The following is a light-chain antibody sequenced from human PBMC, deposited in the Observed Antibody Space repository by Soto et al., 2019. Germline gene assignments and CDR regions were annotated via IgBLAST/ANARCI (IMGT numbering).Light chain of an antibody. CDR3: QSYDSGLSGVL. CDR1: SSNIGAGYD. CDR2: GNS. V-gene: IGLV1-40*01. J-gene: IGLJ2*01. Sequence: QSVLTQPPSVSGAPGQRVTISCTGSSSNIGAGYDVRWYQHLPGTAPKLLIYGNSNRPSGVPDRFSGSKSGTSASLAITGLQPEDEAAYYCQSYDSGLSGVLFVGGTKLTVL.